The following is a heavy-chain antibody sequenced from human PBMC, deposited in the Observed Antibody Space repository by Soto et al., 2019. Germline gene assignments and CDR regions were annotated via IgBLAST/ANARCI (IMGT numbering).Heavy chain of an antibody. CDR2: INHSGST. V-gene: IGHV4-34*01. CDR1: GGSFSGYY. Sequence: PSETLSLTCGVYGGSFSGYYWSWIRQPPGKGLEWIGEINHSGSTNYNPSLKSRVTISVDTSKNQFSLKLSSVTAADTAVYYCARGRLYYDFWSGYNNWFDPWGQGTLVTVSS. CDR3: ARGRLYYDFWSGYNNWFDP. D-gene: IGHD3-3*01. J-gene: IGHJ5*02.